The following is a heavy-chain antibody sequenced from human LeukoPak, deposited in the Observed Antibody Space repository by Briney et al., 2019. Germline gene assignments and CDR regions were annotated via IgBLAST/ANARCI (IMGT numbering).Heavy chain of an antibody. V-gene: IGHV4-4*07. Sequence: PSETLSLTCTVSGGSIGSYCWSWIRQPAGKGLEWIGRIYTSGSTNYNPSLKSRVTMSVDTSKNQFSLKLSSVTAADTAVYYCARSLSLLPTYYFDYWGQGTLVTVSS. CDR1: GGSIGSYC. CDR3: ARSLSLLPTYYFDY. D-gene: IGHD2/OR15-2a*01. CDR2: IYTSGST. J-gene: IGHJ4*02.